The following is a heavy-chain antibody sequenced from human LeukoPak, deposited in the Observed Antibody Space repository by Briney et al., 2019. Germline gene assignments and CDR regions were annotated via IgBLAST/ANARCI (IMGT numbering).Heavy chain of an antibody. CDR1: GNTFTGYY. D-gene: IGHD2-15*01. CDR2: INPNSGGT. J-gene: IGHJ4*02. V-gene: IGHV1-2*02. Sequence: ASVKASCKASGNTFTGYYMHWVRQAPGQGLEWMGWINPNSGGTNYAQKFQGRVTMTRDTSISSAYMELSRLRSDDTAVYYCARRPQYCRGGACYDWGQGTLVTVSS. CDR3: ARRPQYCRGGACYD.